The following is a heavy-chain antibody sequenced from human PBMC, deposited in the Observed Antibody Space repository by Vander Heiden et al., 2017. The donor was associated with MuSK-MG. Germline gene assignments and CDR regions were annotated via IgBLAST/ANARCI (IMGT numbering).Heavy chain of an antibody. D-gene: IGHD6-19*01. CDR2: ISYDGSNK. V-gene: IGHV3-30*18. Sequence: GKGLEWVAVISYDGSNKYYADSVKGRFTISRDNSKNTLYLQMNSLRAEDTAVYYCAKELVQGSSGWYYFDYWGQGTLVTVSS. CDR3: AKELVQGSSGWYYFDY. J-gene: IGHJ4*02.